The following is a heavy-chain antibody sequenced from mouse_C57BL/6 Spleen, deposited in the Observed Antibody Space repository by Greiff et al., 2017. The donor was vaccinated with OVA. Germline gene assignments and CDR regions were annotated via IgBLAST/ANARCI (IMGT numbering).Heavy chain of an antibody. V-gene: IGHV1-80*01. CDR2: IYPGDGDT. J-gene: IGHJ2*01. D-gene: IGHD2-3*01. CDR3: ARRDDGYLDY. CDR1: GYAFSSYW. Sequence: QVQLKESGAELVKPGASVKISCKASGYAFSSYWMNWVKQRPGKGLEWIGQIYPGDGDTNYNGKFKGKATLTADKSSSTAYMQLSSLTSEDSAVYFCARRDDGYLDYWGQGTTLTVSS.